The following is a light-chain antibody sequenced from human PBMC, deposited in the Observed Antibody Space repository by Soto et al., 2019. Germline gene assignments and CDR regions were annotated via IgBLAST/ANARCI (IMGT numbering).Light chain of an antibody. CDR1: QDIRNY. J-gene: IGKJ4*01. V-gene: IGKV1-27*01. CDR3: QKYNSVPLT. CDR2: AAS. Sequence: DIQMTQSPSSLSASVGDRVTITCRASQDIRNYLAWYQRKPGKLPNLLIYAASTLQSGVPSRFSGSGSGTDFTLTISSLQPEDVAIYFCQKYNSVPLTFGGGTNVAIK.